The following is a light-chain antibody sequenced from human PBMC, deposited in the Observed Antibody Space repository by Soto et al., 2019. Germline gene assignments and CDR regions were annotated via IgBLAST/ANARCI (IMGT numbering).Light chain of an antibody. V-gene: IGKV1-6*01. Sequence: AIQMTQSPSSLSASVGDRVTITCRASQGIRTELGWYQQKPGKAPELLIYASSILQSGVPSRFSGSGSGTDFTLTISSLQPEDFATYYCLQDYNYPRTFGQGTKVVIK. J-gene: IGKJ1*01. CDR2: ASS. CDR1: QGIRTE. CDR3: LQDYNYPRT.